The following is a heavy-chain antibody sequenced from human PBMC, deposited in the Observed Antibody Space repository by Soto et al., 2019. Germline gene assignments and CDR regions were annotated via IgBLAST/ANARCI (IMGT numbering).Heavy chain of an antibody. CDR1: GGSICSSSYY. V-gene: IGHV4-39*01. CDR3: ARIVATINQGEYYYGMDV. Sequence: SETLSLTCTVSGGSICSSSYYWGWIRQPPGKGLEWIGSIYYSGSTYYNPSLKSRVTISVDTSKNQFSLKLSSVTAADTAVYYCARIVATINQGEYYYGMDVWGQGTTVT. D-gene: IGHD5-12*01. J-gene: IGHJ6*02. CDR2: IYYSGST.